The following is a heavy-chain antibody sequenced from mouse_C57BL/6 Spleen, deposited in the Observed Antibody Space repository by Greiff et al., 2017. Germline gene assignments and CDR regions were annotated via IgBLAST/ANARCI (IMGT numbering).Heavy chain of an antibody. V-gene: IGHV14-2*01. CDR3: ARKDAMDY. CDR2: IDPEDGET. Sequence: EVKLQESGAELVKPGASVKLSCTASGFNIKDYYMHWVKQRTEQGLEWIGRIDPEDGETKYAPKFQDKATITADTSSNTAYLQLSSLTSEDTAVYYCARKDAMDYWGQGTSVTVSS. J-gene: IGHJ4*01. CDR1: GFNIKDYY.